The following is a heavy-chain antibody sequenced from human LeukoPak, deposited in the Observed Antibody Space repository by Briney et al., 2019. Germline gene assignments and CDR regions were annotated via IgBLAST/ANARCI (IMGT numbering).Heavy chain of an antibody. CDR3: ARPSRIADAFDI. J-gene: IGHJ3*02. Sequence: GGSLRLSCAASGFTFSNYGMGWVRQAPGKGLEWVSAISKSGGDTFYADSVKGRFTISRDNSKNTLYLQMNSLRTEDTAVYYCARPSRIADAFDIWGQGTMVTVSS. V-gene: IGHV3-23*01. CDR1: GFTFSNYG. CDR2: ISKSGGDT. D-gene: IGHD2/OR15-2a*01.